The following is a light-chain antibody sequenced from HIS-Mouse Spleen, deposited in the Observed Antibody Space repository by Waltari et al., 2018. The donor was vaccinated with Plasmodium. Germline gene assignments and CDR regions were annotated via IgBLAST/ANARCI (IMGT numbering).Light chain of an antibody. J-gene: IGLJ3*02. V-gene: IGLV3-10*01. CDR2: EDS. CDR3: YSTDSSGNHRV. CDR1: ALPKKY. Sequence: SYELTQPPSVSVSPGQTARITCSGDALPKKYAYWYQQKSGQAPVLVIYEDSKRPSGHPERFSGSSSGRMGTLTISGAQVEDEADYYCYSTDSSGNHRVFGGGTKLTVL.